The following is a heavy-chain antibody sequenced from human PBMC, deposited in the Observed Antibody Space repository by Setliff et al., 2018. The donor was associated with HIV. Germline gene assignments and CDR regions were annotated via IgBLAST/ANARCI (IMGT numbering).Heavy chain of an antibody. J-gene: IGHJ3*02. CDR1: SGSISSTNYY. Sequence: SETLSLTCTVSSGSISSTNYYWGWIRQPPGNGLEWIGETSHSGKTNYNPSLKSRVTISVDTPKNQFSLHLNSVTAADTAVYYCARKEKGGAFDIWGLGTLVTVSS. CDR3: ARKEKGGAFDI. CDR2: TSHSGKT. V-gene: IGHV4-39*07.